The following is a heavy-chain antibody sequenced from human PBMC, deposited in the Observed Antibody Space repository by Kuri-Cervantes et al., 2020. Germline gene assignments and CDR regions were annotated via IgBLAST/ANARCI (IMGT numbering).Heavy chain of an antibody. Sequence: ASVKVSCKTSGYSFTNYCVHWVRQAPGQGLEWMGIINPNGDNTGHAQKFQGRVTMTRDTSTSTVYIELSSLRSEDTAVYYCARELFGREGYYYYYMDVWGQGTTVTVSS. V-gene: IGHV1-46*01. CDR2: INPNGDNT. D-gene: IGHD3-16*01. CDR1: GYSFTNYC. J-gene: IGHJ6*03. CDR3: ARELFGREGYYYYYMDV.